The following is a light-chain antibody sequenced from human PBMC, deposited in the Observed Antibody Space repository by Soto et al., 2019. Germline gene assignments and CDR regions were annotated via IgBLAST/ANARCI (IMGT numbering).Light chain of an antibody. V-gene: IGKV3-11*01. CDR3: QQRSSLFT. J-gene: IGKJ4*01. Sequence: IVLTQSPGTLSLSPGERASLSCRASQSVSSYLAWYQQKPGQAPRLLTSDASNRATGIPARFSGSGSGTDFTLTISSLQPEDFAVYYCQQRSSLFTFGGGTKVDIK. CDR2: DAS. CDR1: QSVSSY.